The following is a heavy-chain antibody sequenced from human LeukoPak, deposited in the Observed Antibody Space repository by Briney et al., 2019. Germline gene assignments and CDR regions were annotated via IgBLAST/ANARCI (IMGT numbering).Heavy chain of an antibody. Sequence: GGSLRLSCAASGFTFSSYGMHWVRQAPGKGLEWVAVIWYDGSNKYYADSVKGRFTISRDNSKNTLYLQMNSLRAEDTAVYYCARPRGGYGDYDHYFDYWGQGTLVTVSS. CDR3: ARPRGGYGDYDHYFDY. V-gene: IGHV3-33*01. CDR1: GFTFSSYG. CDR2: IWYDGSNK. D-gene: IGHD4-17*01. J-gene: IGHJ4*02.